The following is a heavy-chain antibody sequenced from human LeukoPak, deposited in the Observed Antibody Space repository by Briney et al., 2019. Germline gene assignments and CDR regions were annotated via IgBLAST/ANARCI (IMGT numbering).Heavy chain of an antibody. V-gene: IGHV3-7*01. D-gene: IGHD3-3*01. J-gene: IGHJ5*02. CDR1: GFTFSSYW. Sequence: GGSLRLSCAASGFTFSSYWISWVRQAPGKGLEWVANIKQDGGEKDYVDSVKGRFTISRDNAKNSLYLQMNSVGAEDTAVYYCARINAQSHNFWSGYPHGWFDPWGQGTLVTVSS. CDR2: IKQDGGEK. CDR3: ARINAQSHNFWSGYPHGWFDP.